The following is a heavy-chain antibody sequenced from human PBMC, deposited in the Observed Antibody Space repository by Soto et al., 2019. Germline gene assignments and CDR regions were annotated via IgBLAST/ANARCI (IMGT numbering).Heavy chain of an antibody. J-gene: IGHJ6*04. CDR3: ARDDVLCDGGRCYGVPLDV. D-gene: IGHD2-15*01. V-gene: IGHV3-66*01. CDR1: GFTVSSKY. Sequence: EVHLVESGGGLVQPGGSLRLSCAASGFTVSSKYMSWVRQAPGKGLEWVSLIQSGGPTYYADSVKVRFTISRDTSENTLHLQMDSLRAEDTAVYYCARDDVLCDGGRCYGVPLDVWDKGTTVTVSS. CDR2: IQSGGPT.